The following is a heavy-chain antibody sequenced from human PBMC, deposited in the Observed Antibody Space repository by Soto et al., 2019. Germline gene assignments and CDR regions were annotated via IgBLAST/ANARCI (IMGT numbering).Heavy chain of an antibody. Sequence: SETLSLTCAVYGGSFSGYYWSWIRQPPGKGLEWIGEINHSGSTNYNPSLKSRVTISVDTSKNQFSLKLSSVTAADTAVNYCARGSGSDSSSWYYFDYWGQGTLVTVSS. D-gene: IGHD6-13*01. CDR1: GGSFSGYY. J-gene: IGHJ4*02. V-gene: IGHV4-34*01. CDR3: ARGSGSDSSSWYYFDY. CDR2: INHSGST.